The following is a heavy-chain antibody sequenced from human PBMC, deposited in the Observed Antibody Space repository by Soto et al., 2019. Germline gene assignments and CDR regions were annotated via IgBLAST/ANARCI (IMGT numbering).Heavy chain of an antibody. CDR1: GGTFISYA. V-gene: IGHV1-69*01. J-gene: IGHJ3*02. CDR3: ARGLLRFVVVTTDAFDI. Sequence: QVQLVQSGAEVKKPGSSVKVSCKASGGTFISYAISWVRQAPGQGLEWMGGIIPIFGTANYAQKFQGRVTITADESTSTAYMELSRLRSEETSVYYCARGLLRFVVVTTDAFDIWGQGTMVTVSS. D-gene: IGHD2-21*02. CDR2: IIPIFGTA.